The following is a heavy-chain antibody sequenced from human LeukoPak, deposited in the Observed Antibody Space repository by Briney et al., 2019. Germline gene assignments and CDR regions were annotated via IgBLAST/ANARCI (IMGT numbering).Heavy chain of an antibody. Sequence: GGTLRLSCAASGFTFDDHGMSWVRQAPGKGLEWVSGISWNGGSTGYADSVKGRFTISRDNAKNSLYLQMNSLRAGDTAVYYCAELGITMIGGVWGKGTTVTISS. D-gene: IGHD3-10*02. CDR2: ISWNGGST. CDR1: GFTFDDHG. V-gene: IGHV3-20*04. J-gene: IGHJ6*04. CDR3: AELGITMIGGV.